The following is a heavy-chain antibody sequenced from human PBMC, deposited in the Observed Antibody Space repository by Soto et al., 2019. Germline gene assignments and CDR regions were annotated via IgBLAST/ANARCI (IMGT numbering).Heavy chain of an antibody. Sequence: SETLSLTCTVSSGSISSTIYSWDWIRQPPGKGLEWIGYIYYSGSTNSNPSLKSRVTMSVDTSKNQFSLKLSSVTAADTAVYYCARDRYCGGDCYYEHYYGMDVWGQGTTVTVSS. CDR1: SGSISSTIYS. CDR2: IYYSGST. D-gene: IGHD2-21*02. J-gene: IGHJ6*02. V-gene: IGHV4-61*01. CDR3: ARDRYCGGDCYYEHYYGMDV.